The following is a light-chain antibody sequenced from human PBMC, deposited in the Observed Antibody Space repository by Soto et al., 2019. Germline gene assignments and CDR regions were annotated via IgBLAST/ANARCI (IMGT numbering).Light chain of an antibody. CDR2: EVS. CDR1: ISDVGGYNY. Sequence: QAARTPPSSWSGSPGQSITISCTGTISDVGGYNYVSWYQQHPGKAPKLMIYEVSNRPSGVSNRFSGSKSGNTASLTISGLQAEDEADYYCSSYTSSSTYAFGTGTKVNVL. J-gene: IGLJ1*01. V-gene: IGLV2-14*01. CDR3: SSYTSSSTYA.